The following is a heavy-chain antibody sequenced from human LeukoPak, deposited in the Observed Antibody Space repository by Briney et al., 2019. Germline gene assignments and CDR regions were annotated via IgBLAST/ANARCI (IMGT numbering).Heavy chain of an antibody. CDR2: INPSGDNT. V-gene: IGHV1-46*01. CDR1: GYTFTNNF. D-gene: IGHD5-12*01. J-gene: IGHJ5*02. Sequence: ASVKVSCKASGYTFTNNFMHWVRQAPGQGLEWMGIINPSGDNTWYAQKFQGRVTMTRDMATSTDYMEVSSLRSEDTAVYYCARDNSVGDSAWWFDPWGQGTLVTVSS. CDR3: ARDNSVGDSAWWFDP.